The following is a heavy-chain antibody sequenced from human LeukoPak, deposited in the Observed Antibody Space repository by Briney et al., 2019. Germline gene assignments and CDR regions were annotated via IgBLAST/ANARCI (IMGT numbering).Heavy chain of an antibody. Sequence: GGSLRLSCAASGFTFGSYAMHWVRQAPGKGLEWVAVISSDGSNIYYADSVKGRFTISRDNSKSTLYLQMNGLRAEDAAVYYCASAQCGGGTCYQIFDYWGQGTLVTVSS. CDR2: ISSDGSNI. J-gene: IGHJ4*02. D-gene: IGHD2-15*01. CDR3: ASAQCGGGTCYQIFDY. CDR1: GFTFGSYA. V-gene: IGHV3-30-3*01.